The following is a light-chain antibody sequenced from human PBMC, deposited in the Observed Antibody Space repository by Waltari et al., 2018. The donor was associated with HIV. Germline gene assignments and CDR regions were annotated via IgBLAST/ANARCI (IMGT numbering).Light chain of an antibody. CDR2: DAP. CDR1: HSIFSN. V-gene: IGKV3-15*01. J-gene: IGKJ4*01. Sequence: ILLTQSPATVSVPPGERATLSCTASHSIFSNLAWYQHSPGQAPRLLIYDAPTRGAGVPDRFSGTASGTEFTLTISNLQSEDVGLYDCQQYNEWLALTFGGGTRVEV. CDR3: QQYNEWLALT.